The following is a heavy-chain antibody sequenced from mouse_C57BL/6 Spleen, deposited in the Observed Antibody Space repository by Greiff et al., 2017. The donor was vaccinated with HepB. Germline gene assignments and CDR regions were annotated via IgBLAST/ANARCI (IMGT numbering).Heavy chain of an antibody. V-gene: IGHV1-64*01. CDR2: IHPNSGST. D-gene: IGHD2-2*01. CDR1: GYTFTSYW. Sequence: QVQLQQPGAELVKPGASVKLSCKASGYTFTSYWMHWVKQRPGQGLEWIGMIHPNSGSTNYNEKFKSKATLTVDKSSSTAYMQLSSLTSEDSAVYFCAREGVYYGYDEGYWYFDVWGTGTTVTVSS. J-gene: IGHJ1*03. CDR3: AREGVYYGYDEGYWYFDV.